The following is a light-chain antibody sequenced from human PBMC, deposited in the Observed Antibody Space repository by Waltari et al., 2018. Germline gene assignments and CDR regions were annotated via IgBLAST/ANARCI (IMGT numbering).Light chain of an antibody. CDR3: QHYGRLPAT. CDR2: GAS. Sequence: IVLTQSPGTLSLSPGDRATLSCRASQRVSRSLAWYQQKPGQAPKLLIYGASTRATGISATLTGSGSMTDFSITSRSLGPENFSIYVGQHYGRLPATFGQGTKVEIK. CDR1: QRVSRS. J-gene: IGKJ1*01. V-gene: IGKV3-20*01.